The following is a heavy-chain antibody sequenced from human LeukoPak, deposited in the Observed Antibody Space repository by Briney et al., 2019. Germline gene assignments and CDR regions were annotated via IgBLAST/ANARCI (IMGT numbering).Heavy chain of an antibody. CDR2: ISGSGGST. Sequence: GGSLRPSCAASGFTFSSYAMSWVRQAPGKGLEWVSAISGSGGSTYYADSVKGRFTISRDNSKNTLYLQMNSLRAEDTAVYYCARYYGSGSYYKSPSYGMDVWGQGTTVTVSS. V-gene: IGHV3-23*01. D-gene: IGHD3-10*01. CDR3: ARYYGSGSYYKSPSYGMDV. CDR1: GFTFSSYA. J-gene: IGHJ6*02.